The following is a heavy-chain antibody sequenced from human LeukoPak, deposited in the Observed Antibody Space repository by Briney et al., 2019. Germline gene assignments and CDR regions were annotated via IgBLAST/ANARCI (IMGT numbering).Heavy chain of an antibody. CDR1: GFTFSSYA. D-gene: IGHD2-2*01. V-gene: IGHV3-30*04. J-gene: IGHJ4*02. CDR3: ARERLPAAIPFDY. Sequence: PGWSLRLSCAASGFTFSSYAMHWVRQAPGKGLEWVAVISYDGSNKYYADSVKGRFTISRDNSKNTLYLQMNSLRAEDTAVYYCARERLPAAIPFDYWGQGTLVTVSS. CDR2: ISYDGSNK.